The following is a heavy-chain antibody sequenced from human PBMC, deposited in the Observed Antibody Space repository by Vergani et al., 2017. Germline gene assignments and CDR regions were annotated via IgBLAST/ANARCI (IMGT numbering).Heavy chain of an antibody. CDR3: TTPHYYDSSGYYYGPVDY. Sequence: EVQLVESGGGLVKPGGSLRLSCAASGFTFSNAWMSWVRQAPGKGLEWVGRIKSKTDGGTTDYAAPVKGRFTISRDDSKNTLYLQMNSLKTQDTAVYYCTTPHYYDSSGYYYGPVDYWGQGTLVTVSS. CDR1: GFTFSNAW. CDR2: IKSKTDGGTT. V-gene: IGHV3-15*01. J-gene: IGHJ4*02. D-gene: IGHD3-22*01.